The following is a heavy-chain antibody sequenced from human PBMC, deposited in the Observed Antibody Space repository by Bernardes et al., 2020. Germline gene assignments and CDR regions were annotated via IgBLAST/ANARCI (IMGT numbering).Heavy chain of an antibody. V-gene: IGHV3-23*01. D-gene: IGHD4-4*01. Sequence: VGSLSLSCAASGFTFNDYAMSWVRQAPGTGLEWVSGVSESGSHTNVADSVKGRFTISRDNSKNTLFLQMNSLRAEDTAVYFCAKKSYSNYLFDYWGQGILVTVSS. CDR2: VSESGSHT. J-gene: IGHJ4*02. CDR1: GFTFNDYA. CDR3: AKKSYSNYLFDY.